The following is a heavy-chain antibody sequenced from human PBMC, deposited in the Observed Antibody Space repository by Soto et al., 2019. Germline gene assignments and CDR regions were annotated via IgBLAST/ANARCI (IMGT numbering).Heavy chain of an antibody. CDR3: AKDGAIFGVALYYFDY. Sequence: GGPLRLPCAASGFTFSSYGMHRVRQAPGKGLEWVAVISYDGSNKYYADSVKGRFTISRDNSKNTLYLQMNSLRAEDTAVYYCAKDGAIFGVALYYFDYWGQGTLVTVSS. D-gene: IGHD3-3*01. CDR2: ISYDGSNK. V-gene: IGHV3-30*18. J-gene: IGHJ4*02. CDR1: GFTFSSYG.